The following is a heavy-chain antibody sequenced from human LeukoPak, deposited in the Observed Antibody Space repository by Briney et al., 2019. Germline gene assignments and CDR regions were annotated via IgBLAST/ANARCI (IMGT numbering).Heavy chain of an antibody. V-gene: IGHV4-4*07. Sequence: PSETLSLTCTVSGASISSDYWSWIRQPAGRGLEWIGRVYPTGSTNFSPSLKNRVTMSIDTSKNQLSLNLSSVTAADTAVYYCARLGGTNWYNWFDPWGQGTLVTVSS. D-gene: IGHD1-1*01. CDR2: VYPTGST. CDR1: GASISSDY. CDR3: ARLGGTNWYNWFDP. J-gene: IGHJ5*02.